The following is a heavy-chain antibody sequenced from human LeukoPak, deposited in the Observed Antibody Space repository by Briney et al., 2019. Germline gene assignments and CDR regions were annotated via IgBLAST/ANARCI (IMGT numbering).Heavy chain of an antibody. J-gene: IGHJ4*02. D-gene: IGHD5-18*01. Sequence: SVKVSCKVSGYTLTELSMHWVRQAPGKGLEWMGRIIPILGVANFAQKFQGRVSITADKSTSTAYMELSNLRSEDTAVYYCARVDTAMAEVDYWGQGTLVTVSS. V-gene: IGHV1-69*04. CDR2: IIPILGVA. CDR1: GYTLTELS. CDR3: ARVDTAMAEVDY.